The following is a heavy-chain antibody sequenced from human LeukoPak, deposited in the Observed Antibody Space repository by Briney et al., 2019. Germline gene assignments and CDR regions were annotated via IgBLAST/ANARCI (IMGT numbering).Heavy chain of an antibody. CDR3: AKALSRITFGGAPDY. CDR1: GFTFSSYG. CDR2: ISGSGGST. D-gene: IGHD3-16*01. Sequence: GGSLRLSCAASGFTFSSYGMSWVRQAPGKGLEWVSAISGSGGSTYYADSVKGRFTISRDNSKNTLYLQMNSLRAEDTAVYYCAKALSRITFGGAPDYWGQGTLVTVSS. V-gene: IGHV3-23*01. J-gene: IGHJ4*02.